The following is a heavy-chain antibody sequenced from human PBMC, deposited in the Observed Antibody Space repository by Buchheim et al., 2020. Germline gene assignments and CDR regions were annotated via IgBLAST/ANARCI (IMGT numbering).Heavy chain of an antibody. J-gene: IGHJ4*02. CDR3: TGEDSRWNPRWDY. D-gene: IGHD6-13*01. V-gene: IGHV3-33*01. CDR1: GFTFSSYG. Sequence: QVQLVESGGGVVQPGRSLRLSCAASGFTFSSYGMHWVRQAPGKGLEWVAVIWYDGSNKYYADSVKGRFTISRDNSKNKLYLQMNSLRAEDTAVYYCTGEDSRWNPRWDYWGQGTL. CDR2: IWYDGSNK.